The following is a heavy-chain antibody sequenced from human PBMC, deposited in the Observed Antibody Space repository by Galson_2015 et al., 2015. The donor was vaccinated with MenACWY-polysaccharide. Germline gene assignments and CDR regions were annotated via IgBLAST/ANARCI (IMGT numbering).Heavy chain of an antibody. Sequence: PALVKPTQTLTLTCNFSGFSLSRTGVSVGWIRQPPGKALEWLALIYWDDDKRYSPSLRRRFTITMDTSKNQVVLTMTDMDPIDTGTYFCAHPIFTGWLTEDYWGQGIPVTVSS. D-gene: IGHD3-9*01. CDR2: IYWDDDK. J-gene: IGHJ4*02. V-gene: IGHV2-5*02. CDR1: GFSLSRTGVS. CDR3: AHPIFTGWLTEDY.